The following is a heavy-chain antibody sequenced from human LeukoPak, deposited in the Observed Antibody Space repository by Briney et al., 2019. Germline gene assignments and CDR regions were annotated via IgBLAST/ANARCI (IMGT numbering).Heavy chain of an antibody. V-gene: IGHV3-23*01. J-gene: IGHJ6*02. CDR2: ISGSGGST. CDR1: GFTFSSYA. Sequence: QPGGSLRLSCAASGFTFSSYAMSWVRQAPGKGLEWVSAISGSGGSTYYADSVKGRFTISRDNSKNTLYLQMNSLRAEDTAVYYCAKSRTYYDFWSGSEPDYYYYYDMDVWGQGTTVTVSS. D-gene: IGHD3-3*01. CDR3: AKSRTYYDFWSGSEPDYYYYYDMDV.